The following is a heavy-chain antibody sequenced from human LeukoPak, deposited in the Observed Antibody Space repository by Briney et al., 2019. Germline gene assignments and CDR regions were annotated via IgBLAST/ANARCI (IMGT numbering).Heavy chain of an antibody. D-gene: IGHD6-19*01. CDR2: IYYSVST. V-gene: IGHV4-59*01. CDR1: GGSIVSYY. J-gene: IGHJ6*03. Sequence: SETLSLTCTVSGGSIVSYYWSWVRQPPGKGLEWIGYIYYSVSTNYNPSLKSRVTISVDTSKNQFSLTAADTAVYYCAIAVAGPPLNNYYYYYMDVWGKGTTVTVSS. CDR3: AIAVAGPPLNNYYYYYMDV.